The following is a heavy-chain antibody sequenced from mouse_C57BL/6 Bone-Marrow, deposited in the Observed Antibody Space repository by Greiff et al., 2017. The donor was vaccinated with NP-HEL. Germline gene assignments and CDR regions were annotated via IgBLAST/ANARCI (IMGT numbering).Heavy chain of an antibody. CDR1: GYTFTSYG. CDR3: ARSSEVFAY. CDR2: IYPRSGNT. D-gene: IGHD3-2*02. J-gene: IGHJ3*01. V-gene: IGHV1-81*01. Sequence: QVQLKESGAELARPGASVKLSCKASGYTFTSYGISWVKQRTGQGLEWIGEIYPRSGNTYYNEKFKGKATLTADKSSRTAYMELRSLTSEDSAVYFCARSSEVFAYWGQGTLVTVSA.